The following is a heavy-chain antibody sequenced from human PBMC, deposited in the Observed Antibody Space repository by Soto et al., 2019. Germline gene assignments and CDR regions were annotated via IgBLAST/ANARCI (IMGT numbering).Heavy chain of an antibody. V-gene: IGHV3-23*01. CDR1: GFTFSSCA. CDR3: AKGRSYYYYYGLDV. Sequence: EVQLLESGGGLVQPGGSLRLSCAASGFTFSSCAMGWVRQAPGKGLEWVSDIIDSGASTYYADSVKGRFTISRDNSKSTLYLQMNSLRAEDTALYYCAKGRSYYYYYGLDVWGQGTTVTVSS. CDR2: IIDSGAST. J-gene: IGHJ6*02.